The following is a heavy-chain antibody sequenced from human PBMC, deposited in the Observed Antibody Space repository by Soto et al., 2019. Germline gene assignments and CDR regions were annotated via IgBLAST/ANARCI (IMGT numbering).Heavy chain of an antibody. CDR2: HYCSANN. CDR3: ASPGDYC. D-gene: IGHD3-10*01. V-gene: IGHV4-39*01. CDR1: GGSFSSCSYY. J-gene: IGHJ4*02. Sequence: SETLSLTCTVSGGSFSSCSYYWGWQRQPPGQGLEWVGSHYCSANNYYTPSIKSRVTISADTSKNLFSLKLSAVTAADTAVYSCASPGDYCWGQGTLVTVSS.